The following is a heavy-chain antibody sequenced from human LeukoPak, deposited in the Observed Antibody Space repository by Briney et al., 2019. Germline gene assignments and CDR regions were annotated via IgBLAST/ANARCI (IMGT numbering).Heavy chain of an antibody. CDR2: IKSKTDGGTT. Sequence: GSLRPSRAASGFRLSNAGMSCVRQAPGKGLEWVGRIKSKTDGGTTDYAAPVKGRFTISRDDSKDTLYLQMNSLKTEDTAVYYCTTEYSGYDYFDYWGQGTLVTVSS. J-gene: IGHJ4*02. V-gene: IGHV3-15*01. D-gene: IGHD5-12*01. CDR3: TTEYSGYDYFDY. CDR1: GFRLSNAG.